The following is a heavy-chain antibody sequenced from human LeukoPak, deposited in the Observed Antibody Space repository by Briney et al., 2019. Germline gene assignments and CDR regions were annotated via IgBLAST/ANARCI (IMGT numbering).Heavy chain of an antibody. Sequence: GGSLRLSCAASGFTFSNAWMSWVRQAPGKGLEWVGRIKSKTDGGTTDYAAPVKGRFTISRDDSKNTLYLQMNSLKTEGTAVYYCTTEIVVPAEQGGNWFDPWGQGTLVTVSS. CDR2: IKSKTDGGTT. CDR1: GFTFSNAW. V-gene: IGHV3-15*01. D-gene: IGHD2-2*01. CDR3: TTEIVVPAEQGGNWFDP. J-gene: IGHJ5*02.